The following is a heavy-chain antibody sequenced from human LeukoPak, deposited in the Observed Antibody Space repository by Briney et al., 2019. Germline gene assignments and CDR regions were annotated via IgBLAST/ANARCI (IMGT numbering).Heavy chain of an antibody. CDR1: GFTFSDYY. J-gene: IGHJ4*02. Sequence: GGSLRLSCAASGFTFSDYYMSWIRQAPGKGLEWVSYISSSGSTIYYADSVKGRFTISRDNAKNSLYLQMNSLRAEDTAVYYCASDGIPTYYDFWSTNSYFDYWGQGTLVTVSS. V-gene: IGHV3-11*01. CDR2: ISSSGSTI. CDR3: ASDGIPTYYDFWSTNSYFDY. D-gene: IGHD3-3*01.